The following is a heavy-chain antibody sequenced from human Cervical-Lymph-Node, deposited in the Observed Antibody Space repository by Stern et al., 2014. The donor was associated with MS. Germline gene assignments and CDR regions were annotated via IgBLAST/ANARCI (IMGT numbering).Heavy chain of an antibody. CDR1: GFTFSDYY. CDR3: ARDPRGWYYFDY. D-gene: IGHD6-19*01. V-gene: IGHV3-11*06. J-gene: IGHJ4*02. Sequence: VQLVESGGGLVKPGGSLRLSCAASGFTFSDYYMSWIRQPPGKGLEWVSSISSHSTYTNHADSVMGRFTISRDNAKNSLYLQMNSLRAEDTAVYYCARDPRGWYYFDYWGQGALVTVSP. CDR2: ISSHSTYT.